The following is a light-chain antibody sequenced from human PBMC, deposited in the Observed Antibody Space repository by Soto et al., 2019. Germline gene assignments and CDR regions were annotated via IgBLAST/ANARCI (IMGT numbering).Light chain of an antibody. J-gene: IGKJ1*01. V-gene: IGKV1-6*01. CDR1: PSISSY. Sequence: IPMTQAPSSLSASLGDRVTITCRASPSISSYLNWYQQRPGRAPKLLIYDASSLQGGFPSRFSGSGSGTDFTLTISSLQPEDFATYYCLQDYDYLWTFGQGTKVDIK. CDR3: LQDYDYLWT. CDR2: DAS.